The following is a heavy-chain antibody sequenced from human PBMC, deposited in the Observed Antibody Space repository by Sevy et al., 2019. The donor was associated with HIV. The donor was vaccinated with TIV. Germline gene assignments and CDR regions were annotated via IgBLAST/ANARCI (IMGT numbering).Heavy chain of an antibody. J-gene: IGHJ3*01. CDR2: ISSNGGST. D-gene: IGHD3-22*01. CDR1: GFTFSSYA. V-gene: IGHV3-64D*06. CDR3: VKVWHYYDRSVPV. Sequence: GGSLRLSCAASGFTFSSYAMHWVRQAPGKGLEYVSAISSNGGSTYYADSVKGRFTISRDNSKNTLYLQMSSLRAEDTAVYYCVKVWHYYDRSVPVWGQGTMVTVSS.